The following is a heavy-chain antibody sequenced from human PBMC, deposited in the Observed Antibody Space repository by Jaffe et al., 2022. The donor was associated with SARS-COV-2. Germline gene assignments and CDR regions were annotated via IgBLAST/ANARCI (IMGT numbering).Heavy chain of an antibody. Sequence: QVQLVQSGAEVKKPGSSVKVSCKASGGTFSSYAISWVRQAPGQGLEWMGGIIPIFGTANYAQKFQGRVTITADESTSTAYMELSSLRSEDTAVYYCARNSIQTMVRAYYYYYMDVWGKGTTVTVSS. CDR2: IIPIFGTA. D-gene: IGHD3-10*01. V-gene: IGHV1-69*01. J-gene: IGHJ6*03. CDR1: GGTFSSYA. CDR3: ARNSIQTMVRAYYYYYMDV.